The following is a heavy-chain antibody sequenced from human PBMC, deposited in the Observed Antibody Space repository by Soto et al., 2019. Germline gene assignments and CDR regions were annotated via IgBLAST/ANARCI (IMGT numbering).Heavy chain of an antibody. J-gene: IGHJ4*02. CDR3: AKVPLGYCSSTSCPPSPQ. CDR1: GFTFSSYA. Sequence: GGSLRLSCAASGFTFSSYAMSWVRQAPGKGLEWVSAISGSGGSTYYADSVKGRFTISRDNSKNTLYLQMNSLRAEDTAVYYCAKVPLGYCSSTSCPPSPQWGQGTLVTVSS. D-gene: IGHD2-2*01. V-gene: IGHV3-23*01. CDR2: ISGSGGST.